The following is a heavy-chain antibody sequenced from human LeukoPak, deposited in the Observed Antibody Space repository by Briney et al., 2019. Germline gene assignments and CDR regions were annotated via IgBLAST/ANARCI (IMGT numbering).Heavy chain of an antibody. D-gene: IGHD3-10*02. V-gene: IGHV3-21*01. CDR1: AFTFSHYS. CDR2: ISSSSSDI. J-gene: IGHJ6*04. CDR3: AELGITMIGGV. Sequence: PGGSLRLSSAASAFTFSHYSMNWVRQAPGKGLGWVSSISSSSSDIYYADSVKGRFTIHRDNEKNSLYVNMNSVRADDTAMYYCAELGITMIGGVWGKGTTVTISS.